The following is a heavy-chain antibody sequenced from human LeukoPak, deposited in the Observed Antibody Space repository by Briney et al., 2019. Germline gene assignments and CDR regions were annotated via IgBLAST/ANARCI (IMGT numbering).Heavy chain of an antibody. CDR3: ARVRRTFFVDAFDI. D-gene: IGHD3-10*01. Sequence: SETLSLTCTVSGGSISSYYWSWIRQPPGKGLEWIGYIYYSGSTNYNPSLKSRVTISVDTSKNQFSLKLSSVTAADTAVYYCARVRRTFFVDAFDIWGQGTMVTVSS. CDR1: GGSISSYY. CDR2: IYYSGST. J-gene: IGHJ3*02. V-gene: IGHV4-59*01.